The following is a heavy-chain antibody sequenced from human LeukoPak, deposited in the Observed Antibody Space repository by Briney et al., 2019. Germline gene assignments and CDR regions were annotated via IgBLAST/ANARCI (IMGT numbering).Heavy chain of an antibody. D-gene: IGHD6-19*01. CDR2: IIPIFGTA. CDR1: GGTFTSYA. V-gene: IGHV1-69*05. CDR3: ARAVGQWHLFDY. J-gene: IGHJ4*02. Sequence: ASVKVSCKASGGTFTSYAISWVRQAPGQGLEWMGGIIPIFGTANYAQKFQGRVTITTDESTSTAYMELSSLRSEDTAVYYCARAVGQWHLFDYWGQGTLVTVSS.